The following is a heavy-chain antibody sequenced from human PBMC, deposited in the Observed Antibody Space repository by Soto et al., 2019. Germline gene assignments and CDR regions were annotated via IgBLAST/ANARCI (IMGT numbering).Heavy chain of an antibody. CDR3: AKVPAPAPTGSYFDY. Sequence: EVQLLESGGGLVQPGGSLRLSCAASGFTFSSYAMSWVRQAPGKGLEWVSAISGSGGSTYYAASVKGRFTISRDNSKNTLYLQMNSLRAEDTAVYYCAKVPAPAPTGSYFDYWGQGTLVTVSS. CDR2: ISGSGGST. V-gene: IGHV3-23*01. J-gene: IGHJ4*02. CDR1: GFTFSSYA. D-gene: IGHD2-15*01.